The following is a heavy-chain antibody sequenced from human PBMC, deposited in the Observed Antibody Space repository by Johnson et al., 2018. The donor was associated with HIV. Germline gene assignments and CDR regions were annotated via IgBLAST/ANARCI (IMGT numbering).Heavy chain of an antibody. J-gene: IGHJ3*02. CDR3: ARELRGLGAFDI. CDR1: GFTFDDYG. D-gene: IGHD4-23*01. V-gene: IGHV3-20*04. Sequence: VQLVESGGGVVRPGGSLRLSCAASGFTFDDYGMSWVRQVPGKGLEWVSVIYSGGSTYYADSVKGRFTISRDNSKNTLYLQMDSLRAEDTAVYYCARELRGLGAFDIWGQGTMVTVSS. CDR2: IYSGGST.